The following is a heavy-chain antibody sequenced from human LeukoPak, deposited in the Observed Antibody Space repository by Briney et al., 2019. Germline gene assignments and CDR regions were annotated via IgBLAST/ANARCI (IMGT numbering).Heavy chain of an antibody. V-gene: IGHV3-23*01. CDR1: GFTFSRCP. CDR2: ISSSGDNR. Sequence: GGSLRLSCAASGFTFSRCPMSWVRQAPGKELEWVSAISSSGDNRHYADSVKGRFTISRDNSKNTLYLQMTSLRAADTAVYYWARAQDDTRKDFVDPSWDHWGQGTLVTVSS. J-gene: IGHJ4*02. CDR3: ARAQDDTRKDFVDPSWDH. D-gene: IGHD1-14*01.